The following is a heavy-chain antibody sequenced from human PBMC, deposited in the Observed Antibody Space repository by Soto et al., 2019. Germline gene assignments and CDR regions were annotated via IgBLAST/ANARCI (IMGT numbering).Heavy chain of an antibody. V-gene: IGHV3-30*18. Sequence: QVQLVESGGGVVQPGRSLRLSCAASGFTFSSYGMHWVRQAPGKGLKWVAVISYDGSNKYYADSVKGRFTISRDNSKNTRYLQMNSLRAEDTAVYYCAKVLPREMATITDYYYGMDVWGQGTTVTVSS. CDR3: AKVLPREMATITDYYYGMDV. J-gene: IGHJ6*02. CDR2: ISYDGSNK. CDR1: GFTFSSYG. D-gene: IGHD5-12*01.